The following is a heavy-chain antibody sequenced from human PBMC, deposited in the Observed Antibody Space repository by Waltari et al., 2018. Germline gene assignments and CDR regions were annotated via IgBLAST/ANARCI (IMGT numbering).Heavy chain of an antibody. CDR3: ARLLNGDAFDI. V-gene: IGHV3-53*02. J-gene: IGHJ3*02. CDR2: IYSGSST. Sequence: EVQLVETGGGLIQPGGSLRLSCAASGFTVSSNYMSWVRRAAGKGLEWGSVIYSGSSTYYADSVKGRFTISRDNSKNTLYLQMNSLRAEDTAVYYCARLLNGDAFDIWDQGTMVTVSS. CDR1: GFTVSSNY. D-gene: IGHD2-8*01.